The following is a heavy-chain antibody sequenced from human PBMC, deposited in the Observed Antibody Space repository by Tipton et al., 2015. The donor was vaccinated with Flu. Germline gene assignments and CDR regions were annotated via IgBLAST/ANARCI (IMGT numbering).Heavy chain of an antibody. Sequence: LSLTCAASGFTFSSYEMNWVRQAPGKGLEWVSYISTSGSTIYYAESVKGRFTISRDNAKNSLSLQMNSLRAEDTAVYYCARELPYSSGWYPPRMDVWGQGTTVTVSS. CDR2: ISTSGSTI. V-gene: IGHV3-48*03. D-gene: IGHD6-19*01. CDR3: ARELPYSSGWYPPRMDV. J-gene: IGHJ6*02. CDR1: GFTFSSYE.